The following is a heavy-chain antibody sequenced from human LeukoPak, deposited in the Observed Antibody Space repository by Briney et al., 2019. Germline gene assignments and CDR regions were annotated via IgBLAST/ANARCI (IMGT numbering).Heavy chain of an antibody. D-gene: IGHD3-3*01. CDR1: GFTFSSYA. Sequence: GGSLRLSCAASGFTFSSYAMHWVRQAPGKGLEWVAVISYDGSNKYYADSVKGRFTISRDNSKNTLFLQMNSLRAEDTAVYYCAKLDFGVVSPTNFDYWGQGTLVTVSS. V-gene: IGHV3-30-3*02. CDR2: ISYDGSNK. J-gene: IGHJ4*02. CDR3: AKLDFGVVSPTNFDY.